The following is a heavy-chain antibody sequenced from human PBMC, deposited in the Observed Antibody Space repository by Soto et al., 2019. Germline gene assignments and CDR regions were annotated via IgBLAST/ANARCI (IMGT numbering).Heavy chain of an antibody. J-gene: IGHJ4*02. CDR3: ARDPVPHLSSLYGDYPYYFDY. D-gene: IGHD4-17*01. CDR1: GYTFTSYG. V-gene: IGHV1-18*01. CDR2: ISAYNGNT. Sequence: QVQLVQSGAEVKKPGASVKVSCKASGYTFTSYGISWVRQAPGQGLEWMGWISAYNGNTNYAQKLQGRVTMTTDTSTSTAYMELRSLRSDDTAVYYCARDPVPHLSSLYGDYPYYFDYWGQGTLVTVSS.